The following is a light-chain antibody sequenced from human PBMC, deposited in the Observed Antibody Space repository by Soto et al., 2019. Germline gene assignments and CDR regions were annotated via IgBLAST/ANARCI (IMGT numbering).Light chain of an antibody. Sequence: QSALTQPASVSGSPGQSITISCTGTSSDVGGSNYVSWYQQLPGKAPKLMIFEVSNRPSGVSNRFSGSKSGNTASLTISGVQAEDEADYYCSSHTSSSTIFGGGTKLTVL. CDR1: SSDVGGSNY. J-gene: IGLJ2*01. CDR2: EVS. CDR3: SSHTSSSTI. V-gene: IGLV2-14*01.